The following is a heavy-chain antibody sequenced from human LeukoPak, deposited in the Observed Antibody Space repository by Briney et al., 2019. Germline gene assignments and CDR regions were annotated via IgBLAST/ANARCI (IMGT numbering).Heavy chain of an antibody. D-gene: IGHD3-3*01. CDR3: ARGDYDFWSGYFLSWDY. V-gene: IGHV1-2*02. Sequence: GGSVKVSCKASGYTFTGYYMHGVRQAPGQGLEWMGWINPNSGGTNYAQKFQGRVTMTRDTSISTAYMELSRLRSDDTAVYYCARGDYDFWSGYFLSWDYWGQGTLVTVSS. CDR2: INPNSGGT. CDR1: GYTFTGYY. J-gene: IGHJ4*02.